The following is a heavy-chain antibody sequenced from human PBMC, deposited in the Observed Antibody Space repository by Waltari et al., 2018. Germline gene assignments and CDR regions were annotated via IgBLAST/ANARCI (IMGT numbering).Heavy chain of an antibody. CDR2: IKQDGSEK. CDR3: ASNQGLFDY. V-gene: IGHV3-7*01. CDR1: GFTFSSYW. J-gene: IGHJ4*02. Sequence: EVQLVESGGGLVQPGGSLRLSCAASGFTFSSYWMSWVRQAPGKGLEWVANIKQDGSEKYYVASVKGRFTISRDNDKNSLYLQMNSLRAEDTAVYYCASNQGLFDYWGQGTLVTVSS.